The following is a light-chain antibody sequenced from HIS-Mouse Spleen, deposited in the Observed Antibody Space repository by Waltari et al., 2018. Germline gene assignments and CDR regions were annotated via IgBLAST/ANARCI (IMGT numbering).Light chain of an antibody. CDR1: QGISSY. J-gene: IGKJ1*01. CDR2: AES. CDR3: QQLNSYPPT. V-gene: IGKV1-9*01. Sequence: DIQLTQSPSFLSASVGERVTTTCRASQGISSYLAWYQQKPGKAPKLLIYAESTLQSGVPARFSGSGSGTEFTLTISSLQPEDFATYYCQQLNSYPPTFGQGTKVEIK.